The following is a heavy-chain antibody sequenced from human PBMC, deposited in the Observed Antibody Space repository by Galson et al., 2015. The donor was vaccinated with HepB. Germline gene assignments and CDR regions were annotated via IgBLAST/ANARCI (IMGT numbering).Heavy chain of an antibody. CDR2: ISSSGSGK. D-gene: IGHD6-19*01. J-gene: IGHJ4*02. CDR3: AREKGGWPDY. CDR1: GFNFSIYS. Sequence: SLRLSCAASGFNFSIYSMNWVRQAPGKGLEWVSYISSSGSGKYYADSVKGRFTISRDNAKNSLYLQMNSLTVEDTTMYYCAREKGGWPDYWGQGTLVTVSS. V-gene: IGHV3-48*01.